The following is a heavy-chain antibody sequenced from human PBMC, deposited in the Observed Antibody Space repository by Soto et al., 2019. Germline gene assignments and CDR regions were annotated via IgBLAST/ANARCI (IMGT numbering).Heavy chain of an antibody. V-gene: IGHV1-69*01. CDR2: IIPMFRTA. J-gene: IGHJ6*02. Sequence: QVQLVQSGAEVKKPGSSVKVSCKASGGTFSTYAINWVRQAPGQGLEWMGGIIPMFRTAEYAQQFQGRVTITADEPTSTAYMGLSSLRSEDTAVYYCARDQQPKPGGYYYYYAMEVWGQGTTVTVSS. D-gene: IGHD6-13*01. CDR3: ARDQQPKPGGYYYYYAMEV. CDR1: GGTFSTYA.